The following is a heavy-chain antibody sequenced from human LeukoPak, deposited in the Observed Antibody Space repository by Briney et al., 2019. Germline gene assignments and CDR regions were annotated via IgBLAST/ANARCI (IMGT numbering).Heavy chain of an antibody. V-gene: IGHV1-8*03. D-gene: IGHD6-13*01. Sequence: ASVKVSCKASGYTFTSYDINWVRQATGQGLEWMGWMNPNSDNTGYAQKFQGRVTITRNTSISTAYMELSSLRSEDTAVYYCATGTRTPFDYWGQGTLVTVSS. CDR3: ATGTRTPFDY. J-gene: IGHJ4*02. CDR2: MNPNSDNT. CDR1: GYTFTSYD.